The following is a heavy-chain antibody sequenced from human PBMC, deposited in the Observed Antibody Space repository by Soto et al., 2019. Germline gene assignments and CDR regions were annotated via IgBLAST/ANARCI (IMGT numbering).Heavy chain of an antibody. CDR1: GFTFRSYA. CDR2: ISGSGGNT. J-gene: IGHJ4*02. Sequence: VGSLRLSCAASGFTFRSYAMTWARQAPGKGLEWVSTISGSGGNTYYADSVKGRFTISRDNSKNMLWLQMNSLRAEDAAVYYCAKDQHYSDSSDYYHVFDFWGQGTLVTVSS. D-gene: IGHD3-22*01. V-gene: IGHV3-23*01. CDR3: AKDQHYSDSSDYYHVFDF.